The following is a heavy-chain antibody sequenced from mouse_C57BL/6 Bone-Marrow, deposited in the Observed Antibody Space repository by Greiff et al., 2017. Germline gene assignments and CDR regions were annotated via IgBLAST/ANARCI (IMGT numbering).Heavy chain of an antibody. CDR1: GYSITSGYY. CDR2: ISYDGSN. V-gene: IGHV3-6*01. D-gene: IGHD2-3*01. Sequence: EVKLEESGPGLVKPSQSLSLTCSVTGYSITSGYYWNWIRQFPGNKLEWMGYISYDGSNNYNPSLKNRISITRDTSKNQFFLKLNSVTTEDTATYYCANDGYPDYWGQGTTLTVSS. J-gene: IGHJ2*01. CDR3: ANDGYPDY.